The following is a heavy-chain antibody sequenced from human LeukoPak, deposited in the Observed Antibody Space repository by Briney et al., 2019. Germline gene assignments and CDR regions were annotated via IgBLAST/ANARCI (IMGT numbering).Heavy chain of an antibody. D-gene: IGHD1-1*01. CDR2: IKQDGSEK. J-gene: IGHJ5*02. CDR3: ARVQTGTTNWFDP. Sequence: QPGGSLRLSCAASGFTFSNYWMSWVRQAPGKGLEWVASIKQDGSEKYYVDSVKGRFTISRDNAKNSLHLQMNSLRAEDTAVYYCARVQTGTTNWFDPWGQGTLVTVSS. V-gene: IGHV3-7*04. CDR1: GFTFSNYW.